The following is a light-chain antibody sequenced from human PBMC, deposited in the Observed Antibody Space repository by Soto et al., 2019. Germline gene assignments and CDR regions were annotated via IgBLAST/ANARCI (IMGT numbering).Light chain of an antibody. J-gene: IGKJ1*01. Sequence: EIVMTQSPATLSASPGERATLSCRASQSVSSNLAWSQQKPGQAPRLLIYGASTRATGIPARFSGSGSGTEFTLTISSLPSEDFAVYYCQQYNNWPPRGTFGQGTKVEIK. CDR2: GAS. CDR3: QQYNNWPPRGT. V-gene: IGKV3-15*01. CDR1: QSVSSN.